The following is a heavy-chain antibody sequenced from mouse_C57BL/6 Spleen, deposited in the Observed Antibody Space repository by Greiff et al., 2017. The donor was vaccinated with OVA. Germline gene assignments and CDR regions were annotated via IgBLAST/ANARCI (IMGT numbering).Heavy chain of an antibody. D-gene: IGHD1-1*01. J-gene: IGHJ1*03. Sequence: QVQLQQPGAELVRPGTSVKLSCKASGYTFTSYWMHWVKQRPGQGLEWIGVIDPSDSYTNYNQKFKSKATLTVDKPSSTAYMQLSSLTSEDSAVYYCARRTTEGYFDVWGTGTTVTVSS. CDR2: IDPSDSYT. CDR3: ARRTTEGYFDV. V-gene: IGHV1-59*01. CDR1: GYTFTSYW.